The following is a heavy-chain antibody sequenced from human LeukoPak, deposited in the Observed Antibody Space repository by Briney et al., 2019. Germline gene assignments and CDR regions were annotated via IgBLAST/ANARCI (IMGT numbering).Heavy chain of an antibody. V-gene: IGHV4-59*01. CDR1: VGSIRSYL. D-gene: IGHD3-10*02. CDR2: IYYSGST. J-gene: IGHJ4*02. CDR3: VRDSSPCSQYL. Sequence: SETLSLTCRFCVGSIRSYLWNWIRQPPGKGLEWIGYIYYSGSTNYNPSLKSRVTISVDTSKNQFSLKLSSVTAADTALYYCVRDSSPCSQYLWGQGTLVTVSS.